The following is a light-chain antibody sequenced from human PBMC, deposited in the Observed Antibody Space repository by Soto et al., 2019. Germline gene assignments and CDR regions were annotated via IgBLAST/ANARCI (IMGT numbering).Light chain of an antibody. CDR2: DAS. V-gene: IGKV3-11*01. CDR1: QNVEGY. J-gene: IGKJ5*01. Sequence: EIVLTQSPATLSLSLGERATLSCRASQNVEGYLAWYQQKPGQAPRLLIYDASNRATGIPARFSGSGSGTDFTLTITSLEPEDFAVYYCQQRGSWPPLTFGQGTRLEIK. CDR3: QQRGSWPPLT.